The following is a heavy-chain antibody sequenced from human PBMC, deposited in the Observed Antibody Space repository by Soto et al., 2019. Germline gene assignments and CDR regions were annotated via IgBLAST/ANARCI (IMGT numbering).Heavy chain of an antibody. V-gene: IGHV1-18*01. Sequence: QVHLVQSGAEVKKPGASVKVSCKASGYSFSSYGITWVRQAPGQGLEWMGWISTYIGNAKYAQKFQGRGTLTTDTSTGTAYMELLSLRSDDTAVYYCARMLSSSVDNWGQGTLVTVSS. J-gene: IGHJ4*02. CDR3: ARMLSSSVDN. CDR1: GYSFSSYG. D-gene: IGHD2-2*01. CDR2: ISTYIGNA.